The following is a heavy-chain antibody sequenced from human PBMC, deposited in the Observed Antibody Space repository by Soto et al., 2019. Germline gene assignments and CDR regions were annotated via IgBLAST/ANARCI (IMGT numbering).Heavy chain of an antibody. J-gene: IGHJ6*03. CDR2: ISSSSSTI. Sequence: RGGSLRLSCSASGFPFSSYSMNWVRQAPGKGLEWVSYISSSSSTIYYADSVKGRFTISRDNAKNSLYLQMNSLRAEDTAVYYCASDGSGSYYSYYYYMDVWGKGTTVTVSS. CDR1: GFPFSSYS. D-gene: IGHD3-10*01. V-gene: IGHV3-48*01. CDR3: ASDGSGSYYSYYYYMDV.